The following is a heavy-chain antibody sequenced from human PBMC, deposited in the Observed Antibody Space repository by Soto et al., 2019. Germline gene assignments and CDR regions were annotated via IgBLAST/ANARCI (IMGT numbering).Heavy chain of an antibody. Sequence: GESLKISCKGSGYSFTSYWIGCVRQMPGKGLEWMGIIYPGDSDTRYSPSFQGQVTISADKSISTAYLQWSSLKASDTAMYYCERTSAAGKYYYGMDGWGQGTTVTVSS. CDR2: IYPGDSDT. V-gene: IGHV5-51*01. CDR1: GYSFTSYW. CDR3: ERTSAAGKYYYGMDG. J-gene: IGHJ6*02. D-gene: IGHD6-13*01.